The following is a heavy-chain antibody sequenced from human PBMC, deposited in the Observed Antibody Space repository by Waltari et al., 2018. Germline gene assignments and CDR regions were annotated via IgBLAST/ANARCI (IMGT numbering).Heavy chain of an antibody. Sequence: EVQLVQSGAEVKKPGATVKISCKASGYPFPDYYLHWVQQAPGKGLEWMGRVDPEDGETIYAEKFQGRVTITADTSTDTAYMELSSLRSEDTAVYYCATDAFEYNIDAFDIWGQGTMVTVSS. CDR3: ATDAFEYNIDAFDI. V-gene: IGHV1-69-2*01. CDR2: VDPEDGET. J-gene: IGHJ3*02. CDR1: GYPFPDYY. D-gene: IGHD1-20*01.